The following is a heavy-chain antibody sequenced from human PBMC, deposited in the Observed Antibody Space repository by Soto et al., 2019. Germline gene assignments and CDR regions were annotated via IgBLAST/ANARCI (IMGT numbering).Heavy chain of an antibody. CDR2: INPNSGGT. J-gene: IGHJ5*02. CDR1: GYTFTGYY. Sequence: GASVKVSCEASGYTFTGYYMHWVRQAPGQGLEWMGWINPNSGGTNYAQKFQGRVTMTRDTSISTAYMELSRLRSDDTAVYYCARAPSYCSSTNGSRRQTIYNWFDPWGQGPLVPVSS. CDR3: ARAPSYCSSTNGSRRQTIYNWFDP. V-gene: IGHV1-2*02. D-gene: IGHD2-2*01.